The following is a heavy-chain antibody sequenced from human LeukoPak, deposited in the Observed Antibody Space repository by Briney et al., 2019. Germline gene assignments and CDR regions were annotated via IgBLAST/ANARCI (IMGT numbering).Heavy chain of an antibody. CDR1: GGSISSYY. V-gene: IGHV4-59*01. CDR3: ARDHCSSTSCGPRWFDP. J-gene: IGHJ5*02. D-gene: IGHD2-2*01. CDR2: IYYSGST. Sequence: PSETLSLTCTVSGGSISSYYWSWIRQPPGKGLEWIGYIYYSGSTNYNPSLKSRVTIPVDTSKNQFSLKLSSVTAADTAVYYCARDHCSSTSCGPRWFDPWGQGTLVTVSS.